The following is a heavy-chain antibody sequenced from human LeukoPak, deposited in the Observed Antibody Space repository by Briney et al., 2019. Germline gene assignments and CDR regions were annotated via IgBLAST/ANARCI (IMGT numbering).Heavy chain of an antibody. J-gene: IGHJ1*01. D-gene: IGHD1-26*01. Sequence: ASVKVSCKASGYTFTGYYMHWVRQAPGPGLEWMGWINPNSGGTNYAQKFQGQVTMTRDTSISTAYMELSRLRSDDTAVYYCAGGPVGATEYFQHWGEGTLVTVSS. V-gene: IGHV1-2*02. CDR1: GYTFTGYY. CDR3: AGGPVGATEYFQH. CDR2: INPNSGGT.